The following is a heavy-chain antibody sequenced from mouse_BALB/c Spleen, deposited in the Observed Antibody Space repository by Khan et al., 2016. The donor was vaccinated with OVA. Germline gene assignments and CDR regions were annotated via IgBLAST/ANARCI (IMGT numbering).Heavy chain of an antibody. CDR2: IGSGGST. CDR3: ARGNGSSGVDY. J-gene: IGHJ2*02. D-gene: IGHD1-1*01. CDR1: GFTFSRYP. Sequence: EVELVESGGGLVKPGGSLKLSCAASGFTFSRYPMSWVRQTPEKRLEWVASIGSGGSTYHQDSVKGRFTTSSDNARNILFLQMSSLRSEDTAMYFCARGNGSSGVDYWGQGTSLTVSS. V-gene: IGHV5-6-5*01.